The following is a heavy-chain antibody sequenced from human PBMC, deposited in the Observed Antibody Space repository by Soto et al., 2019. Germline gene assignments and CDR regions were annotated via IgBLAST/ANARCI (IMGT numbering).Heavy chain of an antibody. Sequence: TSETLSLTCTVSAASISGFYWSWIRKSAGKGLEGIGRIYATGTTDYNPSLKSRVMMSVDTSKKQFSLKLRSVTAADTAVYYCVRDGTKTLRDWFDPWGQGISVTVSS. J-gene: IGHJ5*02. CDR1: AASISGFY. D-gene: IGHD1-1*01. V-gene: IGHV4-4*07. CDR2: IYATGTT. CDR3: VRDGTKTLRDWFDP.